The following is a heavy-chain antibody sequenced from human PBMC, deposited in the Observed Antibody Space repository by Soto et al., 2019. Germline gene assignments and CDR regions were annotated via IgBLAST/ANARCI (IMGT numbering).Heavy chain of an antibody. Sequence: SETLSLTCTVSGGSISSGDYYWSWIRQPPGKGLEWIGYIYYSGSTYYNPSLKSRVTISVDTSKNQFSLKLSSVTAADTAVYYCARASYYYDSSGHDYFDYWGQGTLVTVSS. CDR3: ARASYYYDSSGHDYFDY. V-gene: IGHV4-30-4*01. D-gene: IGHD3-22*01. CDR2: IYYSGST. CDR1: GGSISSGDYY. J-gene: IGHJ4*02.